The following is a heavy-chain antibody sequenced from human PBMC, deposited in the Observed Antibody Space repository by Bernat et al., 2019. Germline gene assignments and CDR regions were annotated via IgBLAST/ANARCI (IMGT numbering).Heavy chain of an antibody. D-gene: IGHD3-3*01. CDR2: IYSGGST. V-gene: IGHV3-53*02. CDR3: ARESSLEWLFYLDY. J-gene: IGHJ4*02. Sequence: EVQLVETGGGLIQPGGSLRLSCAASGFTVSSNYMSWVRQAPGKGLEWVSVIYSGGSTYYADSVKGRFTISRDNSKNTLYRQMNSLRAEDTAVYYCARESSLEWLFYLDYWGQGTLVTVPS. CDR1: GFTVSSNY.